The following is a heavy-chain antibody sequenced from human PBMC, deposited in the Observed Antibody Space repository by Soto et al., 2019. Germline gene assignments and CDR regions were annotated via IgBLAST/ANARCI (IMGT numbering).Heavy chain of an antibody. CDR3: ARAYSPGLFDP. V-gene: IGHV1-18*01. CDR1: GYTFTSYG. Sequence: QVQLVQSGAEVKKPGASVKVSCKASGYTFTSYGIIWVRQAPGQGLEWMGWISANNGNTKYAQNFQGRVTMTTDTSTSTAYMELRSLRSDDTAVYYCARAYSPGLFDPWGQGTLVTVSS. D-gene: IGHD2-15*01. J-gene: IGHJ5*02. CDR2: ISANNGNT.